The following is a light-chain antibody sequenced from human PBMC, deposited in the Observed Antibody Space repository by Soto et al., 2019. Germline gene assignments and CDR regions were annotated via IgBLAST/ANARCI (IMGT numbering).Light chain of an antibody. CDR2: EVN. Sequence: QSVLTQPASVSGSPGQSISISCTGSSRDIGNYNYVSWYQQHPGKAPKLIIFEVNKWPSGASTRFSGSKSGNTASLTISGLQAEDEADYHCSSFTASNTWVFGGGTKLTVL. CDR3: SSFTASNTWV. V-gene: IGLV2-14*01. J-gene: IGLJ3*02. CDR1: SRDIGNYNY.